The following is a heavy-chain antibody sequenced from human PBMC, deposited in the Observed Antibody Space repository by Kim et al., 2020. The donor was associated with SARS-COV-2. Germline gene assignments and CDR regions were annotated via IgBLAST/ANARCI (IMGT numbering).Heavy chain of an antibody. CDR3: ARDSNWGSGPTGS. D-gene: IGHD7-27*01. J-gene: IGHJ4*02. Sequence: SETLSLTCTVSGGSISSRSYYWSWIRQPAGKGLEWIGRIYTSGSTNYNPSLKSRVTISVDTSKNQFSLKLSSVTAADTAVYYCARDSNWGSGPTGSWGQGTLVTVSS. V-gene: IGHV4-61*02. CDR1: GGSISSRSYY. CDR2: IYTSGST.